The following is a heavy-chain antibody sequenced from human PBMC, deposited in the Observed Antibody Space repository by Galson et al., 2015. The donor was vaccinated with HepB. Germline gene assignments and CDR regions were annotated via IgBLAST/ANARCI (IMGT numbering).Heavy chain of an antibody. J-gene: IGHJ5*02. CDR1: GYTFTNYA. Sequence: SVKVSCKASGYTFTNYAMHWVRQAPGQRLEWLGWINVGNGYTEYSQKFQGRVTISRDTSASTASMELRSLRSEDTAVYYCARPLGHCTSASCYRVYWFDPRGQGTLVTVSS. CDR3: ARPLGHCTSASCYRVYWFDP. CDR2: INVGNGYT. V-gene: IGHV1-3*01. D-gene: IGHD2-2*01.